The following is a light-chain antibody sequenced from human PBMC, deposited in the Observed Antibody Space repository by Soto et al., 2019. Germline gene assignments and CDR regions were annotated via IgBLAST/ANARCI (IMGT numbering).Light chain of an antibody. V-gene: IGLV1-40*01. J-gene: IGLJ2*01. CDR3: QSYDASLSGRVV. CDR1: SSNIGAGYD. Sequence: QSVLTQPPSVSGAPGQRVTISCTGSSSNIGAGYDVHWYQQLPGTAPKLLIYGNNNRPSGVPDRFSDSKSDTSASLAITGLLAQDAADYYCQSYDASLSGRVVFGGGTKLTVL. CDR2: GNN.